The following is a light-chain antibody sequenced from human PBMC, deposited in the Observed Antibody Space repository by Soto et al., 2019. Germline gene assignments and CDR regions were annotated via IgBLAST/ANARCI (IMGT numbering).Light chain of an antibody. V-gene: IGKV2-24*01. CDR1: QSLVTDDGHTF. CDR2: KVS. J-gene: IGKJ2*01. Sequence: DFVLTQPPLSSPVSLGQPASISCRSSQSLVTDDGHTFLLWLQQRPGQAPRVLIYKVSSRFAGVPDKFSGSGAGTDFTLTISRVEAEDVGIYYCLQLKPVPYTFGQGTKLEIK. CDR3: LQLKPVPYT.